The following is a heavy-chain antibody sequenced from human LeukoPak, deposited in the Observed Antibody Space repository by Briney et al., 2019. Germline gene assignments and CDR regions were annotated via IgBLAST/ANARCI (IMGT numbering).Heavy chain of an antibody. CDR1: GFTFDDYA. CDR3: AKDIATGNRLYYFDY. J-gene: IGHJ4*02. CDR2: ISWNSGSI. V-gene: IGHV3-9*01. Sequence: PGRSLRLSCAASGFTFDDYAMHWVRQPPGKGLEWVSGISWNSGSIGYADSVKGRFTISRDNAKNSLYLQMNSLRAEDTALYYCAKDIATGNRLYYFDYWGQGTLVTVSS. D-gene: IGHD1-14*01.